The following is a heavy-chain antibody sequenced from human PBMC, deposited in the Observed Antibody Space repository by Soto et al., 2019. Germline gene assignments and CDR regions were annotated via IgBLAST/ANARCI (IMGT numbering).Heavy chain of an antibody. CDR2: IYTSGST. V-gene: IGHV4-4*07. CDR3: ARGSSIAARPDWFDP. CDR1: GGSISSYY. D-gene: IGHD6-6*01. J-gene: IGHJ5*02. Sequence: SETLSLTCTVSGGSISSYYWSGIRQPAGKGLEWIGRIYTSGSTNYNPSLKSRVTMSVDTSKNQFSLKLSSVTAADTAVYYCARGSSIAARPDWFDPWGQGTLVPVSS.